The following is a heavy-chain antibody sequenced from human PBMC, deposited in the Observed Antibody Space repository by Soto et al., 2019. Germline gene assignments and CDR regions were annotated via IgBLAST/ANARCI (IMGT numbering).Heavy chain of an antibody. V-gene: IGHV4-59*08. D-gene: IGHD6-13*01. CDR3: ARQHEQLVRY. J-gene: IGHJ4*02. Sequence: SETLSVTCTVSGGSISSDYWTWIRQPPGKGLEWIGYIYYSGSTNYNPSLKSRVIISVDTSKNQFSLKLSSVTAADTAVYYCARQHEQLVRYWGQGTLVTVS. CDR1: GGSISSDY. CDR2: IYYSGST.